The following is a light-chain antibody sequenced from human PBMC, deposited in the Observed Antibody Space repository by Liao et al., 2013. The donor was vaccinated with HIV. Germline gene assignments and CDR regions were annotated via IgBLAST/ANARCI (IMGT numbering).Light chain of an antibody. V-gene: IGLV3-1*01. J-gene: IGLJ1*01. Sequence: SYELTQPPSMSVSPGQTASITCSGDKLEDKFVCWFQQKPGQSPVLVIYQDSKRPSGIPERFSGSNSGNTATLTISGTQAMDEADYYCQAWDSSTAYYVFGTGTKVTVL. CDR1: KLEDKF. CDR2: QDS. CDR3: QAWDSSTAYYV.